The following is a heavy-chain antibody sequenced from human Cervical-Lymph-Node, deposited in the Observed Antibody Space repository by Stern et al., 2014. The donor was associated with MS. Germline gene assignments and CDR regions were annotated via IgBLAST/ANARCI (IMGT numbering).Heavy chain of an antibody. Sequence: DQLVESGPGLVKPSQTLSLTCTVSGGSITRGGDYWSWVRQRPGKGLEWVGYIIYSGSSYYNPSLKSRVTISVDTSKNQFSLRLTSVTAEDTAVYYCARFSLFGEYYFDSWGQGTLVTVSS. CDR2: IIYSGSS. V-gene: IGHV4-31*02. J-gene: IGHJ4*02. CDR1: GGSITRGGDY. CDR3: ARFSLFGEYYFDS. D-gene: IGHD3-10*01.